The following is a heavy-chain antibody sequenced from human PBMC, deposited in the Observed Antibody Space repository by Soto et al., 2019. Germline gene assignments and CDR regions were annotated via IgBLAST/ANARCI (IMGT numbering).Heavy chain of an antibody. CDR3: AKYYFSMVPDHAYCIDF. V-gene: IGHV3-30*18. D-gene: IGHD3-10*01. Sequence: LRLSCAASGFTFSSYRVHWVRQAPGKGLEWMAVISYDGSNKYYADTVKGRFTISRDNSKNMLYLQMNSLRAEYTAVYYCAKYYFSMVPDHAYCIDFWGQATSVTVSS. CDR2: ISYDGSNK. CDR1: GFTFSSYR. J-gene: IGHJ6*02.